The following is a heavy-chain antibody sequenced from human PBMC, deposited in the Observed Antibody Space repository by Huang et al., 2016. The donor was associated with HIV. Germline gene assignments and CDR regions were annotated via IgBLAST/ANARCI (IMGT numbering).Heavy chain of an antibody. CDR2: IKQDESEI. CDR3: ATKTAGMDI. CDR1: TFTFGAYW. D-gene: IGHD1-7*01. V-gene: IGHV3-7*01. Sequence: VESGGRSVQPGGSIKLSCVGSTFTFGAYWMSWVRQPPGKGLEWVANIKQDESEIYYVDSVKGRFNISRDNARKVLFLEMDDLRVEDTAIYFCATKTAGMDIWGQGTTVTVSS. J-gene: IGHJ6*02.